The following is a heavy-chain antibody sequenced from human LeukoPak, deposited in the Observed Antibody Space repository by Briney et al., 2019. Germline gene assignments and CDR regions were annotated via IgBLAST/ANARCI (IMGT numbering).Heavy chain of an antibody. CDR2: ISWNGGSR. Sequence: GGSLRLSCVASGFIVEDYALHWVRQAPGKGLEWVSGISWNGGSRGYADSVKGRFTISRDNAKNSLYLQMNSLRAEDTAVYYCARVGVGSSSWYEKNWFDPWGQGTLVTVSS. J-gene: IGHJ5*02. CDR1: GFIVEDYA. V-gene: IGHV3-9*01. D-gene: IGHD6-13*01. CDR3: ARVGVGSSSWYEKNWFDP.